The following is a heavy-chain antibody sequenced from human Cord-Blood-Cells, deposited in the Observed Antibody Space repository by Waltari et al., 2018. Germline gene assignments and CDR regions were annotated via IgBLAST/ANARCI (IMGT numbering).Heavy chain of an antibody. Sequence: EVQLVESGGGLVQPGGSLRLSCAASGFTFSSYEMNWVRQAPGKRLEWVSYMSSRGSTIYYADSVKGRFTISRDNAKNSLYLQMNSLRAEDTAVYYCARDGVLLWFGELFDYWGQGTLVTVSS. V-gene: IGHV3-48*03. CDR3: ARDGVLLWFGELFDY. J-gene: IGHJ4*02. D-gene: IGHD3-10*01. CDR2: MSSRGSTI. CDR1: GFTFSSYE.